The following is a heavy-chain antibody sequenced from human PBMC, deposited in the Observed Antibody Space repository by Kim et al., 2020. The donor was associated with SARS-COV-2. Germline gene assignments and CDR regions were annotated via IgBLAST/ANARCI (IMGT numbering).Heavy chain of an antibody. CDR1: GFTFSSYG. J-gene: IGHJ4*02. Sequence: GGSLRLSCAASGFTFSSYGMHWVRQAPGKGLEWVAVIWYDGSNKYYADSVKGRFTISRDNSKNTLYLQMNSLRAEDTAVYYCAKTHYYDSSGYSSFDYWCQGALVTDSS. CDR2: IWYDGSNK. V-gene: IGHV3-33*06. D-gene: IGHD3-22*01. CDR3: AKTHYYDSSGYSSFDY.